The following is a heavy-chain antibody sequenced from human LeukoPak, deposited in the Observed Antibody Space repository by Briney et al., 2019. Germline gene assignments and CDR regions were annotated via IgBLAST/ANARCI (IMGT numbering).Heavy chain of an antibody. D-gene: IGHD3-22*01. CDR3: ARDGPKDDSRGYYNY. CDR1: RYTLTGYY. V-gene: IGHV1-2*02. J-gene: IGHJ4*02. Sequence: GASVKVSCKATRYTLTGYYMHWVPQAPGQGLEWMGWINPNSGGTNYAQKFQGRVTMTRDTSISTAYMELSRLRSDDTAVYYCARDGPKDDSRGYYNYWVQGTLVTVSS. CDR2: INPNSGGT.